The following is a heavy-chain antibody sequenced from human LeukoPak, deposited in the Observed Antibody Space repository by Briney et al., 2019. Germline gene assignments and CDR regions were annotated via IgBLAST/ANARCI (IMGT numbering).Heavy chain of an antibody. Sequence: GGSLRLSCAASGFTFDDYGMSWVRQAPGKGLEWVSGINWHGGSTGYADSVRGRFTISRDNAKNSLYLQMNSLRAEDTALYYCARDPTTSSFWDYWGQGTLVTVSS. D-gene: IGHD4-17*01. J-gene: IGHJ4*02. CDR3: ARDPTTSSFWDY. CDR1: GFTFDDYG. CDR2: INWHGGST. V-gene: IGHV3-20*04.